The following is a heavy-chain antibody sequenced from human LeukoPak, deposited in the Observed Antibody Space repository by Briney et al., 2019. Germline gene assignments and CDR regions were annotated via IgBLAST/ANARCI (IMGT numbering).Heavy chain of an antibody. D-gene: IGHD6-19*01. CDR3: ARERPSGWQPYYYYMDV. Sequence: SENLSLTCAVYGGSFSGYYWSWIRQPPGKGLEWIGEINHSGSTNYNPSLKSRVTISVDKSKNQFSLKLSSVTAADTAVYNCARERPSGWQPYYYYMDVWGKGTTVTVSS. CDR2: INHSGST. CDR1: GGSFSGYY. V-gene: IGHV4-34*01. J-gene: IGHJ6*03.